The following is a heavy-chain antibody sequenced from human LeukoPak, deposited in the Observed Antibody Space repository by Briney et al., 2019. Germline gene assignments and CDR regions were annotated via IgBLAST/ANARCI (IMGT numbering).Heavy chain of an antibody. J-gene: IGHJ4*02. CDR3: VKQDISGYYYFDN. CDR2: VSGNGGST. V-gene: IGHV3-23*01. Sequence: PGGSLRLSCAASGFTFDTYIMSWVRQAPGKGLEWVSVVSGNGGSTNYADSVKGRFTISRDNSKNTQYMQMNSLRAEDTAVYYCVKQDISGYYYFDNWGQGTPVTVSS. CDR1: GFTFDTYI. D-gene: IGHD3-22*01.